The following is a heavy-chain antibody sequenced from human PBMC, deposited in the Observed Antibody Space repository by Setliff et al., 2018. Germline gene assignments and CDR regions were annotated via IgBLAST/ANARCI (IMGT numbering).Heavy chain of an antibody. D-gene: IGHD2-8*02. V-gene: IGHV3-23*01. Sequence: PGVSLRLSCATSGFTFSSYAMSWVRQAPGKGLEWVSAMSASGTSTYHADSVKGRFTISGDNSKNTLYPQMNSLRAEDTAVYFCAKSPVAYCSGAVCYPFDYWGQGTLVTVSS. J-gene: IGHJ4*02. CDR2: MSASGTST. CDR3: AKSPVAYCSGAVCYPFDY. CDR1: GFTFSSYA.